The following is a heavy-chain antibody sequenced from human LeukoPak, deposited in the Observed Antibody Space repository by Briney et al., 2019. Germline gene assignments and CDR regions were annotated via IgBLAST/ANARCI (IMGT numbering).Heavy chain of an antibody. D-gene: IGHD3-10*01. CDR2: ISGSGGST. Sequence: GGSLRLSCAASGFTFSSYAMSWVRQAPGKGLEWVSAISGSGGSTYYADSVKGRLTISRDNSKNTLYLQMNSLRAEDTAVYYCAKGLRIYYGSGRDGMDVWGKGTTVTVSS. J-gene: IGHJ6*04. CDR1: GFTFSSYA. CDR3: AKGLRIYYGSGRDGMDV. V-gene: IGHV3-23*01.